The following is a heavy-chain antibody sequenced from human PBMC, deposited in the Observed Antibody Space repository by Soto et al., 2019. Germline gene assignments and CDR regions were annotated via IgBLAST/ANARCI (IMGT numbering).Heavy chain of an antibody. CDR3: AKSSAYCSSTSCYVVSFDY. CDR1: GGTFSRYA. D-gene: IGHD2-2*01. CDR2: ISGSGGST. V-gene: IGHV3-23*01. J-gene: IGHJ4*02. Sequence: PGGSRRLSCAASGGTFSRYAMSGGRQAPGKGLEWVSAISGSGGSTYYADSVKGRFTISRDNSKNTLYLQMNSLRAEDTAVYYCAKSSAYCSSTSCYVVSFDYWGQGTLVTVSS.